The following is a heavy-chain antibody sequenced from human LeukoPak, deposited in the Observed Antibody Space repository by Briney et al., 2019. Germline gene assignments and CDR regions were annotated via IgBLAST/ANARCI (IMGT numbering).Heavy chain of an antibody. CDR2: IWYDGINK. Sequence: PGGSLRLSCAASGFTFSGYGMHWVRQAPGKGLEWVAVIWYDGINKFHADSVKGRFTISRDNSKNTVYLQMNSLRAEDTAVYYCTRERKSGIAAFDYWGQGTLVTVSS. CDR3: TRERKSGIAAFDY. CDR1: GFTFSGYG. V-gene: IGHV3-33*01. J-gene: IGHJ4*02. D-gene: IGHD6-13*01.